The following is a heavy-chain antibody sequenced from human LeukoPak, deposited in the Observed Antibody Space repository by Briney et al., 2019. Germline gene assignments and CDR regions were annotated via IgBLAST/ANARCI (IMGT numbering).Heavy chain of an antibody. CDR1: GYTFTSYY. V-gene: IGHV1-46*01. CDR2: INPSGGST. J-gene: IGHJ4*02. Sequence: ASVKVSCKASGYTFTSYYMHWVRQAPGQGLEWMGIINPSGGSTSYAQKFQGRVTITADESTSTAYMELSSLRSEDTAVYYCARDLDSSGYYFDYWGQGTLVTVSS. CDR3: ARDLDSSGYYFDY. D-gene: IGHD3-22*01.